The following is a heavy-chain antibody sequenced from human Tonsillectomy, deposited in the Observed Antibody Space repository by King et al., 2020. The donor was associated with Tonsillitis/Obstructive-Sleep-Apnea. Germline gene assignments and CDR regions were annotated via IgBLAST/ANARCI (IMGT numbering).Heavy chain of an antibody. D-gene: IGHD3-3*01. CDR2: IYYSGST. J-gene: IGHJ5*02. CDR3: ARARRSGYYTRGANWFDP. CDR1: GGSISSYY. V-gene: IGHV4-59*01. Sequence: VQLQESGPGLVKPSETLSLTCTVSGGSISSYYWSWIRQPPGKGLEWIGYIYYSGSTNYNPSLKSRVTISVDTSKNQFSLKLSSVTAADTAVYYCARARRSGYYTRGANWFDPWGQGTLVTVSS.